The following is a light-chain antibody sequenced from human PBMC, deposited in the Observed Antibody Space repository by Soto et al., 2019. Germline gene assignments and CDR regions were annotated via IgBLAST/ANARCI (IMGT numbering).Light chain of an antibody. CDR1: QSIGSN. J-gene: IGKJ5*01. CDR3: QQYNNWSLIT. V-gene: IGKV3-15*01. CDR2: AAS. Sequence: EIVMTQSPATLSVSPGERATLSCRTSQSIGSNLGWYQQKPGQAPRLLIYAASTRATGIPARFSGSGSVTEFTLTISSLQSEDSAVYYCQQYNNWSLITFGQGTRLEIK.